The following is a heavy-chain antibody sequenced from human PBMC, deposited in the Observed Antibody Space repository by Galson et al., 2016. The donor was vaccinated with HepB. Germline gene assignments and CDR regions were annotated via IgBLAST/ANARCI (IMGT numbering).Heavy chain of an antibody. Sequence: SLRLSCAASGFTFSIFGMHWVRQAPGKGLEWLGAISYDGANKYYVDSVKGRFTFSRDNSKNTLYLQMNSLRAEDTAVYYCAKVRPTHGDWGYLIDYWGQGTLVTVSS. CDR3: AKVRPTHGDWGYLIDY. V-gene: IGHV3-30*18. CDR1: GFTFSIFG. J-gene: IGHJ4*02. D-gene: IGHD4-17*01. CDR2: ISYDGANK.